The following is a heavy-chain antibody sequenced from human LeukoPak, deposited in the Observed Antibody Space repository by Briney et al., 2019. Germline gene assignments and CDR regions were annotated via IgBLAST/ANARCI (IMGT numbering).Heavy chain of an antibody. CDR3: ARGFARGARGYGYGYFY. CDR1: GFTFSSYW. Sequence: TGGSLRLSCAASGFTFSSYWMSWVRQAPGKGLEWVANIKQDGSEKYYVDSVKGRFTISRDNAKNSLYLQMNSLRAEDTAVYYCARGFARGARGYGYGYFYWGQGTLVSVSS. V-gene: IGHV3-7*01. CDR2: IKQDGSEK. J-gene: IGHJ4*02. D-gene: IGHD5-18*01.